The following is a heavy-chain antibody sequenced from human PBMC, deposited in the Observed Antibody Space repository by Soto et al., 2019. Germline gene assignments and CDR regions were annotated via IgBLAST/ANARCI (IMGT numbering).Heavy chain of an antibody. J-gene: IGHJ4*02. Sequence: EVQMVESGGGLVQPGGSLRLSCAASGFAFSRYWMYWVRQAPGKGLEWVANINEDGSEMNYVDSVKGRFTLSRDNAKTSLYLQMNSLRVEDTAVYYCASSLLRGQGTLVTVSS. CDR1: GFAFSRYW. CDR2: INEDGSEM. CDR3: ASSLL. V-gene: IGHV3-7*01.